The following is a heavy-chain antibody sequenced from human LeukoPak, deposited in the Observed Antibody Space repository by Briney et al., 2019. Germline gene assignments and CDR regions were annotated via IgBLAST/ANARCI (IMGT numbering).Heavy chain of an antibody. CDR3: ARGVGDYHPNFDY. CDR2: ISSTNGYI. Sequence: GGSLRLSCAASGFSFSLYNMNWVRQAPGKGLEWVSSISSTNGYIYYADSVKGRFTISRDNAKNSLYLQMDSLRVEETAVYYCARGVGDYHPNFDYWGQGTLVTVSS. V-gene: IGHV3-21*01. J-gene: IGHJ4*02. D-gene: IGHD3-3*01. CDR1: GFSFSLYN.